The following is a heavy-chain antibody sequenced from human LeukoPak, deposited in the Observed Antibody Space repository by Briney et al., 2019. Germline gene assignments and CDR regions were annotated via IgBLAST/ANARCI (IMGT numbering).Heavy chain of an antibody. J-gene: IGHJ4*02. CDR1: GFTFGNYW. Sequence: GGSLRLSCVAFGFTFGNYWMSWVRQAPGKGLEFVGNIEDDGDQKNYVDSVRGRFTISRDNVKNSLYLQMNSLRVEDTAVYYCARDIIRGQSDFDYWGQGVLVTVSS. CDR2: IEDDGDQK. D-gene: IGHD6-25*01. V-gene: IGHV3-7*01. CDR3: ARDIIRGQSDFDY.